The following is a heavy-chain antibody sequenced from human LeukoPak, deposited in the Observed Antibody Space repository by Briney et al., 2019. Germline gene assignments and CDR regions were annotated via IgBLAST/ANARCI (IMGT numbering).Heavy chain of an antibody. D-gene: IGHD6-19*01. J-gene: IGHJ4*02. V-gene: IGHV3-74*01. Sequence: GGSLRLSCAASGFTFSIYWVHWVRQAPGKGLVWVSSINSDGSSTSYADSVKGRFTISRDNAKNTLYLQMSSLRGDDTAVYYCVKDLRAVAGADFWGQGTLVTVSS. CDR1: GFTFSIYW. CDR2: INSDGSST. CDR3: VKDLRAVAGADF.